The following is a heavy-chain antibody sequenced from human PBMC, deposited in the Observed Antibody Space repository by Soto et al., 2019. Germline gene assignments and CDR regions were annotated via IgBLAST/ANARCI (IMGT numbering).Heavy chain of an antibody. J-gene: IGHJ4*02. CDR3: ARAAGLGPTPFNY. CDR1: GYTFSSYW. CDR2: IATSNSFT. Sequence: GSSLKISCQVFGYTFSSYWIRWVRRMRGGGLGWRGRIATSNSFTDYNTSFGGHVILSVDLCGRTANVHWSGLKAADTVVYYWARAAGLGPTPFNYWAKGTPVTV. V-gene: IGHV5-10-1*01.